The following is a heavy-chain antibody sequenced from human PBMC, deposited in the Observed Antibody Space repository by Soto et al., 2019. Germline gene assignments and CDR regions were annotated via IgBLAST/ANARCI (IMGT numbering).Heavy chain of an antibody. D-gene: IGHD3-22*01. CDR2: IYPGDSDT. Sequence: GESLKTSCKSSGYSFTSYWIGWVRQMPGKGLEWMWIIYPGDSDTRYSPSFQGQVTISADKSISTAYLQWSSLKASDTAMYYCASYYDSSGYHYWGQGTLVTVSS. CDR3: ASYYDSSGYHY. V-gene: IGHV5-51*01. J-gene: IGHJ4*02. CDR1: GYSFTSYW.